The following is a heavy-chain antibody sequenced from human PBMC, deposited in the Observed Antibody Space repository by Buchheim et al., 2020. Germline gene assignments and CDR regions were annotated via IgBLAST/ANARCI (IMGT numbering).Heavy chain of an antibody. Sequence: QVQLQESGPGLVKPSQTLSLTCTVSGGSISSGDYYWSWIRQPPGKGLEWVGRFYLGGTITYNPSLKSRLTISGDRYRNPFYLRLTSVTAADTAVYYCARLDNTWFDPWGQGAL. D-gene: IGHD3-9*01. CDR1: GGSISSGDYY. CDR2: FYLGGTI. CDR3: ARLDNTWFDP. V-gene: IGHV4-61*02. J-gene: IGHJ5*02.